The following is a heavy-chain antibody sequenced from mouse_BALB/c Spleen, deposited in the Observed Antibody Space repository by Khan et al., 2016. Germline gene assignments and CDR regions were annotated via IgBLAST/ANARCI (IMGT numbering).Heavy chain of an antibody. V-gene: IGHV3-2*02. CDR2: ISYSGST. D-gene: IGHD2-2*01. CDR1: GYSITSDYA. CDR3: ARSYGYRGFAY. Sequence: VQLQQSGPGLVKPSQSLSLTCTVTGYSITSDYAWNWIRQFPGNKLEWMGYISYSGSTSYNPSLKSRISITRDTSKNQFFLQLNSVTTEDTVTYYCARSYGYRGFAYWGQGTLVTVSA. J-gene: IGHJ3*01.